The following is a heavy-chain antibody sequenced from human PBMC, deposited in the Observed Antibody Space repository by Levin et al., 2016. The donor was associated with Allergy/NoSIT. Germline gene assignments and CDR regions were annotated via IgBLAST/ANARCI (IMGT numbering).Heavy chain of an antibody. CDR1: GFTFDSYA. D-gene: IGHD2-8*01. Sequence: LSLTCAGSGFTFDSYALCWVRQAPGKGLEWVSSISGSDGNAFYADSVKGRFTISRDNSKNMLFLQINSLRPEDTAVYYCTRDQYAATFTYFDYWGQGTLVTVSS. V-gene: IGHV3-23*01. CDR3: TRDQYAATFTYFDY. J-gene: IGHJ4*02. CDR2: ISGSDGNA.